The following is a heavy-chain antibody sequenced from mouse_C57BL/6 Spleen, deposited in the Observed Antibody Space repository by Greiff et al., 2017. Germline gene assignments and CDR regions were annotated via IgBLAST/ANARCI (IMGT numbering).Heavy chain of an antibody. CDR3: ARGGLGQENY. D-gene: IGHD4-1*01. J-gene: IGHJ2*01. V-gene: IGHV1-26*01. CDR1: GYTFPDYY. CDR2: INPNNGGT. Sequence: EVQLQQSGPELVKPGASVKISCKASGYTFPDYYMNWVKQSHGKSLEWIGDINPNNGGTSYNQKFKGKATLTVDKSSSTAYMELRSLTSEDSAVYYCARGGLGQENYWGQGTTLTVS.